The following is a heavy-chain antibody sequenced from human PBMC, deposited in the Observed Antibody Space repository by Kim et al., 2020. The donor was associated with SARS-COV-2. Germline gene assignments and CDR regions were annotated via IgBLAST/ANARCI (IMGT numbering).Heavy chain of an antibody. CDR1: GFTFSSYG. CDR3: AKSTPLTVTILFGYFDL. CDR2: ISYDGSNK. D-gene: IGHD4-17*01. V-gene: IGHV3-30*18. J-gene: IGHJ2*01. Sequence: GGSLRLSCAASGFTFSSYGMHWVRQAPGKGLEWVAVISYDGSNKYYADSVKGRFTISRDNSKNTLYLQMNSLRAEDTAVYYCAKSTPLTVTILFGYFDLWGRGTLVTVSS.